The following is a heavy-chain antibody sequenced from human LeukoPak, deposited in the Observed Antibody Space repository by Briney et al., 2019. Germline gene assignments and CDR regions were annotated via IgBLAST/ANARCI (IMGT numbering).Heavy chain of an antibody. V-gene: IGHV3-15*01. Sequence: SGGSLRLSCAASGFTFDDYGMSWVRQVPGKGLEWVGRIKSKTDGGTTDYAAPVKGRFTISRDDSKNTLYLQMNSLKTEDTAVYYCTRVIISPVAYYYDSSGYSLFDYWGQGTLVTVSS. D-gene: IGHD3-22*01. CDR1: GFTFDDYG. CDR2: IKSKTDGGTT. J-gene: IGHJ4*02. CDR3: TRVIISPVAYYYDSSGYSLFDY.